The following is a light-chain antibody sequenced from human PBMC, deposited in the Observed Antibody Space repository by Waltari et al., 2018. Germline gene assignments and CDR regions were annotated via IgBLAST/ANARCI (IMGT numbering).Light chain of an antibody. J-gene: IGKJ4*01. Sequence: IVLTQSPGTLSLSPGERATLSCRASQTVNTRYLAWYQQKPGQAPRLLMYDASSRATGVPDRVSGSGSGTDFTLSISRLEPEDFAVYYCQQYGTPPLTFGGGTKVEIK. V-gene: IGKV3-20*01. CDR2: DAS. CDR3: QQYGTPPLT. CDR1: QTVNTRY.